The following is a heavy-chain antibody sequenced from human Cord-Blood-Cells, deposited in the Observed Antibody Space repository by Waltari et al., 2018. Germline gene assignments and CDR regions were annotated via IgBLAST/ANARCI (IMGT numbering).Heavy chain of an antibody. D-gene: IGHD3-10*01. CDR2: VDPEDGET. J-gene: IGHJ4*02. V-gene: IGHV1-24*01. CDR3: ATDRRIDGSGSYYNY. Sequence: QVQLVQSGAEVQKPGASVKVSCKVSGYPLTQLSIHWERQAPGKGLEWMGGVDPEDGETIYEQKFQGRVTRTEDTSTDTAYMELSSLRSEDTAVYYCATDRRIDGSGSYYNYWGQGTLVTVSS. CDR1: GYPLTQLS.